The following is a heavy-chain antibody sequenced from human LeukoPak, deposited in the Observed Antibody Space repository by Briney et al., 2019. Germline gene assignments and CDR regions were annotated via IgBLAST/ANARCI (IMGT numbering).Heavy chain of an antibody. CDR1: GGSISSCY. J-gene: IGHJ3*02. D-gene: IGHD1-26*01. V-gene: IGHV4-59*01. Sequence: SETLSLTCTVSGGSISSCYWSWIRQPPGKGLEWIGYIYYSGSTNYNPSLKSRVTISVDTSKNQFSLKLSSVTAADTAVYYCARGGRLVGTIGYPERAFDIWGQGTMVTVSS. CDR3: ARGGRLVGTIGYPERAFDI. CDR2: IYYSGST.